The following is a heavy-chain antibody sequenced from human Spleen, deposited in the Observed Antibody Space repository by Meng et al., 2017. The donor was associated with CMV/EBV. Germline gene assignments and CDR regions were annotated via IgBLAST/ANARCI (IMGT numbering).Heavy chain of an antibody. V-gene: IGHV3-74*01. CDR1: GFTFSTYW. CDR2: INHDGSTT. CDR3: ARDPVGGH. Sequence: GESLKISCAVSGFTFSTYWTHWVRQVPGKGPVWVSRINHDGSTTEYADSVKGRFSISRDNAKNTLYLEMNSLTPEDTAVYYCARDPVGGHWGQGTLVTVSS. J-gene: IGHJ4*02.